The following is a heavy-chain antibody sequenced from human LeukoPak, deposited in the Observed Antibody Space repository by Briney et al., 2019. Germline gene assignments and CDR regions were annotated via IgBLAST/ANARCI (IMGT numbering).Heavy chain of an antibody. J-gene: IGHJ3*02. CDR3: ARGRGDDYGGNWNAFDI. D-gene: IGHD4-23*01. CDR2: INPSGGST. Sequence: GASVKVSCKASGYTFTSYGISWARQAPGQGLEWMGIINPSGGSTSYAQKFQGRVTMTGNTSTSTVYMELSSLRSEDTAVYYCARGRGDDYGGNWNAFDIWGQGTMVTVSS. V-gene: IGHV1-46*01. CDR1: GYTFTSYG.